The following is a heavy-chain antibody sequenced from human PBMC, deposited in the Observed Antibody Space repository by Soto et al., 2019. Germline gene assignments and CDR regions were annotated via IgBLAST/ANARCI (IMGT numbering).Heavy chain of an antibody. D-gene: IGHD5-12*01. J-gene: IGHJ4*02. V-gene: IGHV4-61*01. CDR2: IYSSGST. CDR3: ARDSLALFDS. Sequence: PSETLSLTRTVSDGSVSSGSYYWTWIRQPPGKGLEWIGYIYSSGSTFYNPSLKSRVIISVDTSMIQFSLKLSSVTAADTAVYYCARDSLALFDSWGQGTLVTVSS. CDR1: DGSVSSGSYY.